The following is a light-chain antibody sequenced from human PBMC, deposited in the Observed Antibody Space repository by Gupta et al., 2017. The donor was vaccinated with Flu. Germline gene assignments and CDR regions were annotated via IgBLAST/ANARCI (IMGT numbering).Light chain of an antibody. CDR3: QHYSGSPPIT. CDR1: QSVSSSY. Sequence: SATLSCSAIQSVSSSYFAWYQQKSGQAPRLLIFGSSTRSTGIPDSFSGSGSWTDFTLTIARLEPEDSAVDYCQHYSGSPPITFGGWTKVEIK. V-gene: IGKV3-20*01. CDR2: GSS. J-gene: IGKJ4*01.